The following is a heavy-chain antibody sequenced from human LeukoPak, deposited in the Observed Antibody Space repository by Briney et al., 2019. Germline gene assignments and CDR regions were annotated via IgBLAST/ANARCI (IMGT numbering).Heavy chain of an antibody. D-gene: IGHD2-15*01. Sequence: GSLRLSCAASGFTFSSYWMHWVRQAPGKGLVWVSRIKTDGSSTSYADSVKGRFTISRDNAKNTLYLQMNSLRAEDTAVYYCARVKHSDWFDPWGQGTRVSVSS. V-gene: IGHV3-74*01. CDR3: ARVKHSDWFDP. J-gene: IGHJ5*02. CDR1: GFTFSSYW. CDR2: IKTDGSST.